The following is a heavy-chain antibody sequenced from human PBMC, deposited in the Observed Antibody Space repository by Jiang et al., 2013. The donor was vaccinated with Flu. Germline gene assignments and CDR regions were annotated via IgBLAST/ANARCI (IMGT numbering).Heavy chain of an antibody. V-gene: IGHV4-59*01. Sequence: LLKPSETLSLTCTVSGDSISSYYWSWIRQPPGKGLEWIGYIYYSGSTNYNPSLKSRVTISVDTSKNQFSLKLSSVTAADTAVYYCARMRRGADYDSSGYSPYWYFDLWGRGTLVTVSS. CDR1: GDSISSYY. J-gene: IGHJ2*01. CDR2: IYYSGST. D-gene: IGHD3-22*01. CDR3: ARMRRGADYDSSGYSPYWYFDL.